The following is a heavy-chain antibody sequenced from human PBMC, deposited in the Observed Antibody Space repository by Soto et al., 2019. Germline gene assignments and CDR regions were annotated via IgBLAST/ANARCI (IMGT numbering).Heavy chain of an antibody. V-gene: IGHV1-18*01. D-gene: IGHD2-15*01. CDR2: INTNNGNT. Sequence: QVQLVQSGAVVKKPGASVKVSCKASGYTFTSYGIGWVRQAPGQGLEWMGWINTNNGNTNSAQRLQGRVTMTADTSTRTGYMELRSLRSDDTAIYYCARDLLGSLDVWGQGTMVTISS. CDR1: GYTFTSYG. CDR3: ARDLLGSLDV. J-gene: IGHJ3*01.